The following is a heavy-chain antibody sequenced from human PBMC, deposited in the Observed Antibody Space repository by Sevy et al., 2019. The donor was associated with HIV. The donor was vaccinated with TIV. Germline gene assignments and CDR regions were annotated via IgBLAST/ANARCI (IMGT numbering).Heavy chain of an antibody. V-gene: IGHV1-2*02. CDR2: INPNSGGT. Sequence: ASVKVSCKASGYTFTGYYMHWVRQAHGLGLEWMGWINPNSGGTKYAQKFQGRVTMTRDTSISTAYMELSRLKSDDTAVYYCTRGPSGFSGSDLAYWGQGTLVTVSS. J-gene: IGHJ4*02. CDR3: TRGPSGFSGSDLAY. CDR1: GYTFTGYY. D-gene: IGHD3-22*01.